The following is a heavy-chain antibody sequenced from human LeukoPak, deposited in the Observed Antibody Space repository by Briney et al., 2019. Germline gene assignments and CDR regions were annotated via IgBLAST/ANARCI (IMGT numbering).Heavy chain of an antibody. CDR1: DGSISSNNW. V-gene: IGHV4-4*02. D-gene: IGHD4-17*01. CDR2: IYRGGST. CDR3: ARKIVGDYGFEAAFDI. J-gene: IGHJ3*02. Sequence: SETLSLTCAVSDGSISSNNWWSWVRQPPGKGLEWIGEIYRGGSTNYNPSLKSRVTISIDKSKNQFSLKLSFVTAADTAVYYCARKIVGDYGFEAAFDIWGQGTMVTVSS.